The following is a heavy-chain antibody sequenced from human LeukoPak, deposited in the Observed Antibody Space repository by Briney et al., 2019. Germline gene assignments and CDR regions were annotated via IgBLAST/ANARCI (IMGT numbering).Heavy chain of an antibody. V-gene: IGHV3-7*01. CDR3: ARGSGWYFP. Sequence: GGSLRLSCAASGFSYSNYWMSWVRQAPGKGLGWVANIKQDGSENYYVDSVKGRFTISRDNAKNSLYLQMNSLRAEDTAVYYCARGSGWYFPWGQGTLVTVSS. CDR2: IKQDGSEN. J-gene: IGHJ5*02. CDR1: GFSYSNYW. D-gene: IGHD6-19*01.